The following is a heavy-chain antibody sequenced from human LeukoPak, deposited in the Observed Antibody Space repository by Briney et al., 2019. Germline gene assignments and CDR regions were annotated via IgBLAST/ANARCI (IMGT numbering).Heavy chain of an antibody. CDR3: VRVKGSYFDY. J-gene: IGHJ4*02. D-gene: IGHD2-15*01. V-gene: IGHV3-48*01. Sequence: TGGSLRLSCAASGFPLSSYRINWVRQAPGKGLEWVSYISSSGSAIYYVDSVKGRFTVSRDKAKNSLFLQMNSPRAEDTAVYYCVRVKGSYFDYWGQGALVTVSS. CDR2: ISSSGSAI. CDR1: GFPLSSYR.